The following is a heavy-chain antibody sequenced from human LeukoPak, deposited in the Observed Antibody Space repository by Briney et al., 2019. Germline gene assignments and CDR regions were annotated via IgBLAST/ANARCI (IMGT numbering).Heavy chain of an antibody. D-gene: IGHD6-13*01. V-gene: IGHV3-48*03. CDR2: ISSRAASI. Sequence: PGGSLRLSCAASGFTFSSYEMNWVRQAPGKGLEWVSTISSRAASIYYADSVKGRFTISRDNAKNSLYLQMNSLRAEDTAVHYCARVGVLSSSWLLYWGQGTLVTVSS. CDR1: GFTFSSYE. CDR3: ARVGVLSSSWLLY. J-gene: IGHJ4*02.